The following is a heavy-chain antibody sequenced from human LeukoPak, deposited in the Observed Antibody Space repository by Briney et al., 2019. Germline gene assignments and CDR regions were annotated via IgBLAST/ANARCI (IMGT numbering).Heavy chain of an antibody. CDR2: ITTSGDTT. V-gene: IGHV3-23*01. CDR1: GFTFSSYA. D-gene: IGHD1-26*01. Sequence: GGSLRLSCAASGFTFSSYAMSWVRQAPGGGLEWVSSITTSGDTTYYADSVKGRFTISRDNSKNTLYRRLNSLRAEDTAIFYCAKAVGAYRGFFDYWGQGTLVTVSS. CDR3: AKAVGAYRGFFDY. J-gene: IGHJ4*02.